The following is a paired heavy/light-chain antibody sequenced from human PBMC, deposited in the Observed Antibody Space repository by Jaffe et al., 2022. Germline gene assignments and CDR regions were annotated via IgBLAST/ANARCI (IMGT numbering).Heavy chain of an antibody. V-gene: IGHV4-59*01. Sequence: QVQLQESGPGLVKPSETLSLTCTVSGDSISNYYWNWIRQPPGKGLEWIGYIYYRGSTNYNSSLKSRVTISVDTSKNHFSLILSSVTAADTAVYYCTSRLLSENTYQHWGQGAQVTVSS. D-gene: IGHD2-2*02. CDR1: GDSISNYY. CDR2: IYYRGST. J-gene: IGHJ1*01. CDR3: TSRLLSENTYQH.
Light chain of an antibody. V-gene: IGKV1-39*01. J-gene: IGKJ1*01. CDR3: QQSYKTPGT. CDR2: GAS. CDR1: ESIGTY. Sequence: DIQMTQSPSSLSASVGDRVTIPCRASESIGTYLNWYQQKPGKAPKLLISGASNLQSGVPSRFSGSGSGTDFTLTISSLQPEDFATYYCQQSYKTPGTFGQGTKVEIK.